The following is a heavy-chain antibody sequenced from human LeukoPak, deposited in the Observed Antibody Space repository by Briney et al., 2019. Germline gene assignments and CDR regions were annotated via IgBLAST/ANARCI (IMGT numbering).Heavy chain of an antibody. Sequence: SETLSLTCTVSGGSISSYYWRWLRQPAGKGLEWIGRIYTSGSTNYNPSLKSRVTMSVDTSKNQFSPKLSSVTAADTAVYYCARGGSLLPFGFDYWGQGTLVTVSS. V-gene: IGHV4-4*07. J-gene: IGHJ4*02. D-gene: IGHD3-10*01. CDR1: GGSISSYY. CDR3: ARGGSLLPFGFDY. CDR2: IYTSGST.